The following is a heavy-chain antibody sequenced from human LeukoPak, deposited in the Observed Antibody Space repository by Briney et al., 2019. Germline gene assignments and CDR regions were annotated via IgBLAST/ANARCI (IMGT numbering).Heavy chain of an antibody. Sequence: RLYCAASGFTFSTYAMSGFRTARGKGLEKVSGISGSGGSPEYVDSVWGRLTISSANSMNMLYLQMKSLRAEDTAVYYCAKETRGCSIIRCHIDYWGQGTLVTVSS. CDR3: AKETRGCSIIRCHIDY. V-gene: IGHV3-23*02. CDR1: GFTFSTYA. D-gene: IGHD2-2*01. CDR2: ISGSGGSP. J-gene: IGHJ4*02.